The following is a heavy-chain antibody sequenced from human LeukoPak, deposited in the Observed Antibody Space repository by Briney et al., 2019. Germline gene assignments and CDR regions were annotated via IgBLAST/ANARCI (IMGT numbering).Heavy chain of an antibody. CDR2: IYYSGST. D-gene: IGHD2-2*01. CDR1: GGSFSGYY. Sequence: PSETLSLTCAVYGGSFSGYYWSWIRQHPGKGLEWIGYIYYSGSTYYNPSLKSRVTISVDTSKNQFSLKVNSVTAAGTAVYYCARGGGGIVVVPAAIAFDIWGQGTMVTVSS. J-gene: IGHJ3*02. CDR3: ARGGGGIVVVPAAIAFDI. V-gene: IGHV4-31*11.